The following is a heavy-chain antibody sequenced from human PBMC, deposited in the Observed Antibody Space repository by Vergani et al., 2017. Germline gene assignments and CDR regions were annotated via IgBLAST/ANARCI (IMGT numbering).Heavy chain of an antibody. CDR1: GFTFSSYG. V-gene: IGHV3-33*01. CDR3: ARDSGWRGYYFFDY. D-gene: IGHD3-3*01. J-gene: IGHJ4*02. Sequence: QVQLVESGGGVVQPGRSLRLSCAASGFTFSSYGMHWVRQAPGKGLERVAGIWYDGSNKYYADSVKGRFTISRDNSKNTLYLQMNSLRAEDTAVYYCARDSGWRGYYFFDYWGQGTLVTVSS. CDR2: IWYDGSNK.